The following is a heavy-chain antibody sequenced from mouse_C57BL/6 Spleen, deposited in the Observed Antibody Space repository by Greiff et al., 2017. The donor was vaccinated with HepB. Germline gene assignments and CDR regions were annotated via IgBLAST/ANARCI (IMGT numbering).Heavy chain of an antibody. J-gene: IGHJ2*01. CDR3: ARRLGSYYFDY. V-gene: IGHV1-59*01. CDR2: IDPSDSYT. D-gene: IGHD2-2*01. Sequence: VQLQQSGAELVRPGTSVKLSCKASGYTFTSYWMHWVKQRPGRGLEWIGVIDPSDSYTNYNQKFKGKATLTVDTSSSTAYMQLSSLTSEDSAVYYCARRLGSYYFDYWGQGTTLTVSS. CDR1: GYTFTSYW.